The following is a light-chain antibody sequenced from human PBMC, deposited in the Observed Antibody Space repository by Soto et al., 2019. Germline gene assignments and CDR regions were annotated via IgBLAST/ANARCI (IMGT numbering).Light chain of an antibody. CDR1: QDISDY. V-gene: IGKV1-9*01. CDR3: QQLNSYPLT. Sequence: DIQLTQSPSFLSASVGDRVTITCRASQDISDYLAWYQQRPGKAPKLLIYAASTLQSGVPSRFSGSASGTEFTLTISSLQPEDFATYSCQQLNSYPLTFGGGTKVEIK. CDR2: AAS. J-gene: IGKJ4*01.